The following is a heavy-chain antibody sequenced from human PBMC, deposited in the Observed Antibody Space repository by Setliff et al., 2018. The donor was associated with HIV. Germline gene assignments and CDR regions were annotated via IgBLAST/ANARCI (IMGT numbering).Heavy chain of an antibody. J-gene: IGHJ3*02. Sequence: SETLSLTCAVYGGSFSGYYWSWIRQPPGKGLEWIGGIYHRGSTYYNPSLKSRITMSVDTSKNQFSLNLSSVTAADTAVYYCARGQPQGGGTYWSAFDIWGQGTMVTVSS. CDR2: IYHRGST. CDR3: ARGQPQGGGTYWSAFDI. D-gene: IGHD1-26*01. CDR1: GGSFSGYY. V-gene: IGHV4-34*01.